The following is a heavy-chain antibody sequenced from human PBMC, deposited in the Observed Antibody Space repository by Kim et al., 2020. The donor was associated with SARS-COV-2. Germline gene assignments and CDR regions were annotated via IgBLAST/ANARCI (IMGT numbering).Heavy chain of an antibody. CDR2: ISSSSSYT. J-gene: IGHJ5*02. CDR1: GFTFSDYY. V-gene: IGHV3-11*06. CDR3: ARLGRRYGDYSPVEKNWFDP. D-gene: IGHD4-17*01. Sequence: GGSLRLSCAASGFTFSDYYMSWIRQAPGKGLEWVSYISSSSSYTNYADSVKGRFTISRDNAKNSLYLQMNSLRAEDTAVYYCARLGRRYGDYSPVEKNWFDPWGQGTLVTVSS.